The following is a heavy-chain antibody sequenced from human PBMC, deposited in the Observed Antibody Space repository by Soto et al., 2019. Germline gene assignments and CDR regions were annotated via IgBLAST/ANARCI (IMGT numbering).Heavy chain of an antibody. Sequence: GASVKVSCKSSGYPFTSYVISWVRQAPGQGLEWMGWISAYNGNTNYAQKLQGRVTMTTDTSTSTAYMELRSLRSDDTAVYYCAREYYYDSSGYLWFDPWGQGTLVTVSS. V-gene: IGHV1-18*01. CDR3: AREYYYDSSGYLWFDP. J-gene: IGHJ5*02. CDR1: GYPFTSYV. CDR2: ISAYNGNT. D-gene: IGHD3-22*01.